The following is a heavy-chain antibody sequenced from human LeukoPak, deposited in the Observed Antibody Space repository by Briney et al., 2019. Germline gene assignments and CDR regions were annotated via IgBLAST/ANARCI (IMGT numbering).Heavy chain of an antibody. V-gene: IGHV3-7*01. CDR2: IKQDGNEK. Sequence: GGSLRLSCAASGFDFGAYEMNWVRQAPGKGLEWVANIKQDGNEKYYVDSVKGRFTISRDNAKNSLFLQMNSLRAEDTAVYYCAGGDTYGYLFDYWGQGTLVTVSS. CDR3: AGGDTYGYLFDY. J-gene: IGHJ4*02. D-gene: IGHD5-18*01. CDR1: GFDFGAYE.